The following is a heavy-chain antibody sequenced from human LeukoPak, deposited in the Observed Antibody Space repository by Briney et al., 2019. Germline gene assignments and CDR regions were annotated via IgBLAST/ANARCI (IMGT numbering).Heavy chain of an antibody. V-gene: IGHV3-64*01. J-gene: IGHJ6*03. CDR3: ARGGSPYYYYMDV. CDR1: GFTFSSYA. D-gene: IGHD1-26*01. Sequence: GGSLRLSCAASGFTFSSYAMHWVRQAPGKGLEYVSAISSNGGSTYYANSVKGRFTISRDNSKNTLYHQMGSLRAEDMAGYYCARGGSPYYYYMDVWGKGTTVTVSS. CDR2: ISSNGGST.